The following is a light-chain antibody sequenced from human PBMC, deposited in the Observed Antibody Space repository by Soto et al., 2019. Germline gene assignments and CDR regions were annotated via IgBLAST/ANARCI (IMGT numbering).Light chain of an antibody. CDR2: GGS. V-gene: IGKV3-15*01. Sequence: EIVMTQSPDILSVPPGDRATLSCRASESIRSDLAWHQQKPGQAPRLLIFGGSIRAADIPARFSGSGSGTEFTLTIGTLQSEDFAIYYCQQYHDWPTITFGQGTRLETK. CDR3: QQYHDWPTIT. J-gene: IGKJ5*01. CDR1: ESIRSD.